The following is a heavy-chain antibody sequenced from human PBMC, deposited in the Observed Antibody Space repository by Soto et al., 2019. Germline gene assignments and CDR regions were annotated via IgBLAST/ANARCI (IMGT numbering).Heavy chain of an antibody. J-gene: IGHJ4*02. CDR3: AASLSGDPYPLDY. CDR1: GFTFSDYY. D-gene: IGHD7-27*01. Sequence: PGGSLRLSCAASGFTFSDYYMSWIRQAPGKGLEWVSYISSSGSTIYYADSVKGRFTISRDNAKNSLYLQTNSLRAEDTAVYYCAASLSGDPYPLDYWGQGTLVTVSS. V-gene: IGHV3-11*01. CDR2: ISSSGSTI.